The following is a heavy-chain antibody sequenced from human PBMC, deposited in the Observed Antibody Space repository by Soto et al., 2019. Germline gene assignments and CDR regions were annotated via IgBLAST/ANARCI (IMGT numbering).Heavy chain of an antibody. D-gene: IGHD2-8*01. Sequence: ASETLSLTCTVSGGSISSGDYYWSWIRQPPGKGLEWIGYIYYSGSTYYNPSLKSRVTISVDTSKNQFSLKLSSVTAADTAVYYCARVRLDCTNGVCYPKLYNWFDPWGQGTLVTVSS. CDR2: IYYSGST. V-gene: IGHV4-30-4*01. J-gene: IGHJ5*02. CDR1: GGSISSGDYY. CDR3: ARVRLDCTNGVCYPKLYNWFDP.